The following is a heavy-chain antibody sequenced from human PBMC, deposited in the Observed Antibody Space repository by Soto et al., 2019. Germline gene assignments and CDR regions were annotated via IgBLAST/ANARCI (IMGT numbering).Heavy chain of an antibody. D-gene: IGHD2-15*01. CDR1: GFTFSSYG. V-gene: IGHV3-30*18. Sequence: PGGSRRLSCAASGFTFSSYGMQWVRQAPGKWLEWVAVISYDGSNKYYADSVKGRFTISRDYSKNTRYLQMNSLRAEDTAGDYCAKQSAKYCSGGSCYSVFDPWGQGT. CDR3: AKQSAKYCSGGSCYSVFDP. CDR2: ISYDGSNK. J-gene: IGHJ5*02.